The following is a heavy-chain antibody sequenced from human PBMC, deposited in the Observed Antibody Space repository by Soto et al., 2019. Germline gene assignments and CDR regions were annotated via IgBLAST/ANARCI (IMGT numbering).Heavy chain of an antibody. CDR3: ARDLQLWTDY. CDR1: GFTFSSYS. Sequence: EVQLVESGGGLVKPGGSLRLSCAASGFTFSSYSMNWVRQAPGKGLEWVSSISSSSSYIYYADSVKGRFTISGDNAKNSLYLQMNSLRAEDTAVYYCARDLQLWTDYWGQGTLVTVSS. J-gene: IGHJ4*02. CDR2: ISSSSSYI. V-gene: IGHV3-21*01. D-gene: IGHD5-18*01.